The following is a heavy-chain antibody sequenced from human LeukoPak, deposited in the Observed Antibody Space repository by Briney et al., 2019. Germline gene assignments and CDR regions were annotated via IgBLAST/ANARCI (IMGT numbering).Heavy chain of an antibody. CDR2: ISDSGGST. D-gene: IGHD3-10*01. V-gene: IGHV3-23*01. J-gene: IGHJ6*04. Sequence: GGSLRLSCAASGFTVSSNYMSWVRQAPGKGLEWVSAISDSGGSTYHADSVKGRFTISRDNSRTTLYLQMNSLRAEDTAVYYCAKRGTYYYGSGSFYGYYYYGMDVWGKGTTVTVSS. CDR1: GFTVSSNY. CDR3: AKRGTYYYGSGSFYGYYYYGMDV.